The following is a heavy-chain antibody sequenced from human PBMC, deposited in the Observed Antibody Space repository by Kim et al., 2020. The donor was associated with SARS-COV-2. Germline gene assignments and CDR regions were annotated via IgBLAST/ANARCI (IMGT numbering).Heavy chain of an antibody. V-gene: IGHV3-9*01. Sequence: GGSLRLSCAASGFTFGDYAMHWVRQIPGKGLEWVSGISWNSVTIDYAASVQGRFSISRDNAKSFLYLQMSSLRPEDTAIYYCVKDPAGSVQAAGHFDFWGQGTLVAVSS. D-gene: IGHD6-13*01. J-gene: IGHJ4*02. CDR2: ISWNSVTI. CDR3: VKDPAGSVQAAGHFDF. CDR1: GFTFGDYA.